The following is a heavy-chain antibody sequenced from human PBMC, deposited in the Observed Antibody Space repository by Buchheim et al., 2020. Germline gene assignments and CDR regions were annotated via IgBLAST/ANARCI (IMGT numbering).Heavy chain of an antibody. J-gene: IGHJ4*02. D-gene: IGHD4/OR15-4a*01. CDR1: GFTFSTST. CDR2: ISANSRTI. V-gene: IGHV3-48*02. CDR3: ATDYNESSGRGDY. Sequence: VQLVESGGGLVQPGGSLRLSCESSGFTFSTSTMSWVRQTPAKGLEWVSYISANSRTIYYADSVRGRFTVSRDNARNSLFLDMSSLRDEDSAVYYCATDYNESSGRGDYWGQGTL.